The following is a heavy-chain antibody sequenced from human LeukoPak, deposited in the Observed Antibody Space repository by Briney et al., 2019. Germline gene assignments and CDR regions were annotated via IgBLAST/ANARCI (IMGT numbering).Heavy chain of an antibody. CDR2: IIPIFGTA. V-gene: IGHV1-69*05. Sequence: SVKVSCKASGGTFSSYAISWVRQAPGQGLEWMGGIIPIFGTANYAQKFRGRVTITTDESTSTAYMELSSLRSEDTAVYYCARDSRQTRITMVRGEYYYYMDVWGKGTTVTVSS. J-gene: IGHJ6*03. CDR3: ARDSRQTRITMVRGEYYYYMDV. D-gene: IGHD3-10*01. CDR1: GGTFSSYA.